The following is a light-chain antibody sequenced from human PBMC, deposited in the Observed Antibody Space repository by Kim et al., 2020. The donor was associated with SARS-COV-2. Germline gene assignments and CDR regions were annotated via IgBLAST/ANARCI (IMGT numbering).Light chain of an antibody. CDR1: SGSSASND. CDR2: EDN. CDR3: QSYDSSNPSWV. V-gene: IGLV6-57*03. J-gene: IGLJ3*02. Sequence: VTISGTRSSGSSASNDVKWYQQRTGSAPTTVIYEDNQRPSGVPDRFSGSIDSYSNSASLTISGLKTEDEADYYCQSYDSSNPSWVFGGGTQLTVL.